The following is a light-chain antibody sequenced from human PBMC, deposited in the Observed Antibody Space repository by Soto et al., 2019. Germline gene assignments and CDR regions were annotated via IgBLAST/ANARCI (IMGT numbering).Light chain of an antibody. CDR1: SSNIGVNY. Sequence: QSVLTQPPSASGTPGQRVTISCSGSSSNIGVNYVYWYQQLPGTAPKLLVFDDNQWPSGVPDRFSDSKSGTSASLAISGLRSEDEADYYCAAWDNSLSGRVFGGGTKLTVL. CDR3: AAWDNSLSGRV. CDR2: DDN. J-gene: IGLJ3*02. V-gene: IGLV1-47*02.